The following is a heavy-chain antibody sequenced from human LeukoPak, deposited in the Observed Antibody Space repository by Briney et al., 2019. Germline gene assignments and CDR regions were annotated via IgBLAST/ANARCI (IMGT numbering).Heavy chain of an antibody. CDR1: GYTFTSYA. J-gene: IGHJ4*02. V-gene: IGHV1-3*01. Sequence: VASVKVSRKASGYTFTSYAMHWVRQAPGQRLEWMGWINAGNGNTKYSQKFQGRVTITRDTSASTAYMELSSLRSEDTAVYYCARVAAAGLIFDYWGQGTLVTVSS. CDR3: ARVAAAGLIFDY. CDR2: INAGNGNT. D-gene: IGHD6-13*01.